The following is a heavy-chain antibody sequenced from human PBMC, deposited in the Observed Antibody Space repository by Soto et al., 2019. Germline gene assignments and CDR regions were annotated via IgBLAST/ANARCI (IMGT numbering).Heavy chain of an antibody. V-gene: IGHV3-74*01. CDR1: GITFSTYW. CDR2: IKTDGTST. D-gene: IGHD3-10*01. J-gene: IGHJ6*02. CDR3: AGAPDWSSGSPYGLDV. Sequence: DVQLVQSGGGLVQPGGSLRLSCAASGITFSTYWMHWVRQGPGEGLGWVSRIKTDGTSTSYADSVKGRFTISRDNARNTLYLQMTSLRGEDTAVYYCAGAPDWSSGSPYGLDVWGQGTTVTVAS.